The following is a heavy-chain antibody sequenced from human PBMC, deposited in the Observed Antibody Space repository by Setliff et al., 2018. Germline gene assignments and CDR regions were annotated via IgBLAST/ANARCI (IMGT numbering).Heavy chain of an antibody. CDR3: AGYCSSTSWPFDY. CDR2: ISDDGGRT. J-gene: IGHJ4*02. Sequence: PGGSLRLSCAASGFAFNNYPMDWVRQAPGKGLEWVSGISDDGGRTYYADSVKGRFTISRDNAKNTMYLQMNSLRAEDTAVYYCAGYCSSTSWPFDYWGQGTLVTVSS. V-gene: IGHV3-23*01. CDR1: GFAFNNYP. D-gene: IGHD2-2*01.